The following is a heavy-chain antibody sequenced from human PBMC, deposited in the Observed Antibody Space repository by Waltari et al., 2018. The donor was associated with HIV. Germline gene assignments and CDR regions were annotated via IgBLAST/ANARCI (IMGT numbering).Heavy chain of an antibody. CDR3: ARGRLAVADYYYYYYGMDV. Sequence: QVQLVQSGAEVKKPGSSVKVSCKASGGTFSSYAISWVRQAPGQGLEWMGGIIPIFGTANYAQKFQGRVTITADESTSTAYMELSSLRSEDTAVYYCARGRLAVADYYYYYYGMDVWGQGTTVTVSS. CDR2: IIPIFGTA. D-gene: IGHD6-19*01. V-gene: IGHV1-69*01. CDR1: GGTFSSYA. J-gene: IGHJ6*02.